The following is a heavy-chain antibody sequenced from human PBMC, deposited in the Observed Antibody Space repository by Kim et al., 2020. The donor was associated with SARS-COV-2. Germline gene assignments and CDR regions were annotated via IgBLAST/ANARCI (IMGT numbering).Heavy chain of an antibody. CDR1: GYSFSIFG. V-gene: IGHV3-33*01. CDR2: IWYDGSYK. J-gene: IGHJ6*02. Sequence: GGSLRLSCAASGYSFSIFGIHWVRQAPGKGLEWVAVIWYDGSYKYYADSVKGRFTISKDNSNNMVYLEIHSLTAEDTAVYYCAREASSRGMDLWGQGTTVIVS. D-gene: IGHD6-13*01. CDR3: AREASSRGMDL.